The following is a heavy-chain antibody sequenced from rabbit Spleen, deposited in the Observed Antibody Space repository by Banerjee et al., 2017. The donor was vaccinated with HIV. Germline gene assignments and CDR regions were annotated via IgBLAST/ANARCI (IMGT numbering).Heavy chain of an antibody. CDR2: IYNGDDST. CDR1: GFSFSSTYD. D-gene: IGHD1-1*01. J-gene: IGHJ4*01. Sequence: SLEESGGGLVKPGASLTLTCNASGFSFSSTYDMCWVRQAPGKGLEWIACIYNGDDSTYYPSWAKGRFTMSKTSSTTVDLKMTSLTAADTATYFCARRAHDVGWSLDLWGQGTLVTVS. V-gene: IGHV1S40*01. CDR3: ARRAHDVGWSLDL.